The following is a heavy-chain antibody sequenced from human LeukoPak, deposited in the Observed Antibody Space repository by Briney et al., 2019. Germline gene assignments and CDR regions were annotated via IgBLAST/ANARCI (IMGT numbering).Heavy chain of an antibody. CDR1: GYSISSGYY. CDR3: AREVGSCSRTSCLDWFDP. D-gene: IGHD2-2*01. J-gene: IGHJ5*02. Sequence: PSETLSLTCAVSGYSISSGYYWGWIRQPPGKGLEWIGNIYQSGSTFHNPSLKSRATISLDTSKNQFSLKLRSVTAADTAVYYCAREVGSCSRTSCLDWFDPWGQGTLVTVSS. CDR2: IYQSGST. V-gene: IGHV4-38-2*01.